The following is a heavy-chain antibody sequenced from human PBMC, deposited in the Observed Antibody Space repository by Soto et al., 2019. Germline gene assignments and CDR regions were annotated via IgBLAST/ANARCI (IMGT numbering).Heavy chain of an antibody. J-gene: IGHJ4*02. CDR2: INHSGST. CDR1: GGSFSGYY. CDR3: ASSQFAGATLY. Sequence: PSETLSLTCAVYGGSFSGYYWSWIRQPPGKGLEWIGEINHSGSTNYNPSLKSRVTISVDTSKNQFSLKLSSVTAADTAVYYCASSQFAGATLYWGQGPLVTLSS. D-gene: IGHD1-26*01. V-gene: IGHV4-34*01.